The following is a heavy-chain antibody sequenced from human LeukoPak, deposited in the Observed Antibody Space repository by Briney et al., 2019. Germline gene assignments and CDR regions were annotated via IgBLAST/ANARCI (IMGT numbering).Heavy chain of an antibody. D-gene: IGHD5-18*01. V-gene: IGHV4-61*05. CDR3: ARANTAMAHLDY. CDR2: IYYSGST. J-gene: IGHJ4*02. CDR1: GGSISSSSYY. Sequence: SETLSLTCTVSGGSISSSSYYWGWIRQPPGKGLEWIGYIYYSGSTNYNPSLKSRVTISVDTSKNQFSLKLSSVTAADTAVYYCARANTAMAHLDYWGQGTLVTVSS.